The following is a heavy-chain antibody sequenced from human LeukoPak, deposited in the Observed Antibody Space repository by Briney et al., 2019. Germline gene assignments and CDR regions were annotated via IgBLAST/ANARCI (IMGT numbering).Heavy chain of an antibody. V-gene: IGHV3-30*02. CDR2: IRYDGSNK. Sequence: GGSLRLSCAASGFTFSNYDMNWVRQAPGKGLEWVAFIRYDGSNKYYADSVKGRFTISRDNSKNTLYLQMNSLRAEDTAVYYCAKGRAYYDFWSGYSNHGDAFDIWGQGTMVTVSS. J-gene: IGHJ3*02. CDR1: GFTFSNYD. D-gene: IGHD3-3*01. CDR3: AKGRAYYDFWSGYSNHGDAFDI.